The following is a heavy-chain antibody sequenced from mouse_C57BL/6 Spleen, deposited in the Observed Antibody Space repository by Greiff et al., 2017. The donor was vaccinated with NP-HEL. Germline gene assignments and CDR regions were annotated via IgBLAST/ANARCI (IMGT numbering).Heavy chain of an antibody. V-gene: IGHV1-39*01. CDR1: GYSFTDYN. J-gene: IGHJ3*01. CDR3: VGNNVAWFAY. D-gene: IGHD6-1*01. CDR2: INPNYGTT. Sequence: VQLQQSGPELVKPGASVKISCKASGYSFTDYNMNWVKQSTGKSLEWIGVINPNYGTTSYNQKFKGKATLTVDHSSSTAYMQLNSLTSEDAAVYYCVGNNVAWFAYWGKGTLVTVAA.